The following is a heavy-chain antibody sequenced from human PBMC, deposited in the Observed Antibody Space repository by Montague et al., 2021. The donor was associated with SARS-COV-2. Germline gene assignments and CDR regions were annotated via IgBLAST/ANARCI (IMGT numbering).Heavy chain of an antibody. V-gene: IGHV4-61*02. CDR2: IYTSGST. CDR3: ARDAGITATGLNWFDP. J-gene: IGHJ5*02. CDR1: GGSISSGSYF. Sequence: TLSLTCTVSGGSISSGSYFWSWIRQPAGKGLEWIGRIYTSGSTNYNPSLKSRVTISVDTSKNQFSLKLSSVTAADTAVYYCARDAGITATGLNWFDPWGQGTLVTVSS. D-gene: IGHD6-13*01.